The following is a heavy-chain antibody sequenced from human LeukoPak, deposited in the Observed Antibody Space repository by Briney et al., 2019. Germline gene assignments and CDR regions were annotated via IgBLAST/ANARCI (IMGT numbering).Heavy chain of an antibody. CDR2: ISRSSNYK. CDR1: GFTFSTYW. D-gene: IGHD3-22*01. V-gene: IGHV3-21*04. J-gene: IGHJ4*02. Sequence: GGSLRLSCEASGFTFSTYWMSWVRQAPGKGLEWVSSISRSSNYKYYADSVKGRFTISRDNSKNTLYLQMNSLRAEDTAVYYCADWYYYENGAYWCWGQGTLVTVSS. CDR3: ADWYYYENGAYWC.